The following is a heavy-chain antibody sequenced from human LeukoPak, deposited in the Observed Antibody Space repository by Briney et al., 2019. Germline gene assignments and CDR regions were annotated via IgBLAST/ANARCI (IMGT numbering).Heavy chain of an antibody. J-gene: IGHJ4*02. Sequence: GGSLRLSCAASGFTFDDYGMSWVRQAPGKGLEWVSGINWNGGSTGYADSVKGRFTISRDNAKNSLYLQMNSLRAEDTALYYFARAMYYDFWSGYSPFDYWGQGTLVTVSS. CDR2: INWNGGST. CDR1: GFTFDDYG. D-gene: IGHD3-3*01. CDR3: ARAMYYDFWSGYSPFDY. V-gene: IGHV3-20*04.